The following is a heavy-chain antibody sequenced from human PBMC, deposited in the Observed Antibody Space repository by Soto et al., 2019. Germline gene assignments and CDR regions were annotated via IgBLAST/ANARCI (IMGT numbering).Heavy chain of an antibody. D-gene: IGHD2-15*01. V-gene: IGHV5-51*01. J-gene: IGHJ6*03. CDR2: IYPGDSDT. Sequence: PGESLKISCKGSGYSFTSYWIGWVRQMPGKGLEWMGIIYPGDSDTRYSPSFQGQVTISADKSISTAYLQWSSLEASDTAMYYCARSTSDCSGGSCYGGYYYYYMDVWGKGTTVTVSS. CDR3: ARSTSDCSGGSCYGGYYYYYMDV. CDR1: GYSFTSYW.